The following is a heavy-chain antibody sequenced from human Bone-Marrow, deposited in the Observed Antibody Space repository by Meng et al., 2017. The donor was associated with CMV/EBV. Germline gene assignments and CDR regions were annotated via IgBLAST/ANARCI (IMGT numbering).Heavy chain of an antibody. CDR3: ARLLYGDYESHYYYGMDV. V-gene: IGHV4-39*01. D-gene: IGHD4-17*01. CDR2: IYYSGST. J-gene: IGHJ6*02. CDR1: GGSISSSSYY. Sequence: SETLSLTCTVSGGSISSSSYYWGWIRQPPGKGLEWIGSIYYSGSTYYNPSLKSRVTISVDTSKNQFSLKLSSVTAADTAVYYCARLLYGDYESHYYYGMDVWGQGTTVTVSS.